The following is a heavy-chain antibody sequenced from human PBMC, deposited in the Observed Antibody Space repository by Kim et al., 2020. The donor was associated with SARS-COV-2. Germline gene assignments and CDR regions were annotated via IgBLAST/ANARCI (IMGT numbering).Heavy chain of an antibody. CDR3: AKDLVRITIFCPQDY. V-gene: IGHV3-30*18. CDR2: ISYDGSNK. D-gene: IGHD3-9*01. CDR1: GFTFSSYG. J-gene: IGHJ4*02. Sequence: GGSLRLSCAASGFTFSSYGMHWVRQAPGKGLELVAVISYDGSNKYYADSVKGRFTISRDNSKNTLYLQMNSLRAEDTAVYYCAKDLVRITIFCPQDYWGQGTLVTVSS.